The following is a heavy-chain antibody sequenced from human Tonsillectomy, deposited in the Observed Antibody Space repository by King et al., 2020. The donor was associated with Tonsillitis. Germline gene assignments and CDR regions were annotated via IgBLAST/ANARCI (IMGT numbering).Heavy chain of an antibody. J-gene: IGHJ4*02. CDR3: ASLYCTSGTCYIDY. CDR1: GFPVVDNY. V-gene: IGHV3-53*01. D-gene: IGHD2-8*01. Sequence: VQLVESGGGLVQPGGTERLSCAVSGFPVVDNYMGWVLQGPWKGLEWVSVIYKGGTTNYADSVKGGFTISRDISKNTIYLQMISLRVEDTAVYYCASLYCTSGTCYIDYWGQGTLVTSSS. CDR2: IYKGGTT.